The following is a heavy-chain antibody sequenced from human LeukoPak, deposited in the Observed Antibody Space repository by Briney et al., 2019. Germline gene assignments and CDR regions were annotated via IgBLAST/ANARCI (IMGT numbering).Heavy chain of an antibody. J-gene: IGHJ4*02. CDR3: ARDSWYGSGSFDY. CDR1: GFTFSSYW. D-gene: IGHD3-10*01. CDR2: IKQDGSEK. Sequence: PGGSLRLSCAASGFTFSSYWMSWVRQAPGKGLEWVANIKQDGSEKYYVDSVKGRFTISRDNAKNSLYLQMNSLRAEDTAAYYCARDSWYGSGSFDYWGQGTLVTVSS. V-gene: IGHV3-7*01.